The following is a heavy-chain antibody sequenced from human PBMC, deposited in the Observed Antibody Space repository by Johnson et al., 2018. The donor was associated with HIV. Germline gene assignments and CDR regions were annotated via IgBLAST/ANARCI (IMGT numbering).Heavy chain of an antibody. CDR3: ARAPEVRGVDAFDV. V-gene: IGHV3-11*04. J-gene: IGHJ3*01. D-gene: IGHD3-10*01. Sequence: QVQLVESGGGLVKPGGSLRLSCAASVFTFSDYYMSWIRQAPGKGLEWVSYITSTGITVYYAASVKGRFTISRDNAKNSVYLQMNSLEAEDTAVYYCARAPEVRGVDAFDVWGQGTVVTVSS. CDR1: VFTFSDYY. CDR2: ITSTGITV.